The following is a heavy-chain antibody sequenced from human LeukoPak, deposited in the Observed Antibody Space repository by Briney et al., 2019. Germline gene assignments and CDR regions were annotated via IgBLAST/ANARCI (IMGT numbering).Heavy chain of an antibody. CDR3: AKSASYCTNDVCYADY. Sequence: GGSLRLSCAASGFTFSSYAVSWVRQTPGKGLEWVSAISRSAGSTYYANSVKGRFTIYRDNSKNTVYLQMNSLRVEDTAVYYCAKSASYCTNDVCYADYWGQGTLVTVSS. CDR1: GFTFSSYA. D-gene: IGHD2-8*01. CDR2: ISRSAGST. V-gene: IGHV3-23*01. J-gene: IGHJ4*02.